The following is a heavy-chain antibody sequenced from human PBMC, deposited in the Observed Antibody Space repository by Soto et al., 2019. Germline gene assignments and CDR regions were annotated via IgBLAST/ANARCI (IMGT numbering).Heavy chain of an antibody. CDR2: ISYTGIT. J-gene: IGHJ3*01. V-gene: IGHV4-31*03. CDR1: GGSIRNDNFY. Sequence: QVRLQESGQGLVRPSQTLSLICTVSGGSIRNDNFYWSFLRQRPGTGPEWLGYISYTGITFYNPSLESRIFISVDPSNNQFSLSLKSVTAADTAVYYCVRDLDGVVTGRGAFAVWGPGALVTVSS. CDR3: VRDLDGVVTGRGAFAV. D-gene: IGHD3-9*01.